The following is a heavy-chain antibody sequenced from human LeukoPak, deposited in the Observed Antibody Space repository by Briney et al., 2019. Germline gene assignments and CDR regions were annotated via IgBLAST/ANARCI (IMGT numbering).Heavy chain of an antibody. J-gene: IGHJ6*03. Sequence: GGSLRLSCSASKFRFSGYGMHWVRQAPGKGLEWVAFIRYDGTKTNYAESVRGRFTISRDNSKNTLYLQMNSLRADDTAVFYCAKDGVILAPGESWYMDVWGSGTPVTVSS. V-gene: IGHV3-30*02. D-gene: IGHD3-10*01. CDR2: IRYDGTKT. CDR3: AKDGVILAPGESWYMDV. CDR1: KFRFSGYG.